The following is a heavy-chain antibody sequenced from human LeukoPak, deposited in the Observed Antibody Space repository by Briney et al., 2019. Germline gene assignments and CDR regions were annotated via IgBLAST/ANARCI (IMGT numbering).Heavy chain of an antibody. V-gene: IGHV1-2*04. J-gene: IGHJ3*02. CDR2: INPNSGGT. CDR1: GYTFTGYY. Sequence: ASVKVSCKASGYTFTGYYMHWVRQAPGQGLEWMGWINPNSGGTNYAQKFQGWVTMTRDTSISTAYMELSRLRSDDTAVYYCAVLMTTVYKDAFDIWGQGTMVTVPS. CDR3: AVLMTTVYKDAFDI. D-gene: IGHD4-17*01.